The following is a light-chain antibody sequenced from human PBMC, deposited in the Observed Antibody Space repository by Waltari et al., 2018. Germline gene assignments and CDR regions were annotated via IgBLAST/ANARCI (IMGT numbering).Light chain of an antibody. J-gene: IGLJ3*02. CDR1: DSDIVPYNY. Sequence: QSALTQPASVSGSPGQSITIPCTGTDSDIVPYNYSSWYQQHPGRAPQLIIYCVSDRPSGVSNRFSGSKSGHTASLTISGLQAEDEADYYCSSFTRSRTWLFGGGTKLTVL. CDR2: CVS. V-gene: IGLV2-14*03. CDR3: SSFTRSRTWL.